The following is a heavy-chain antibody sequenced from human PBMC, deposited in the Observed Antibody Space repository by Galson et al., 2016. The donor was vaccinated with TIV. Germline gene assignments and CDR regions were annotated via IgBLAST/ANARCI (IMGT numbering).Heavy chain of an antibody. J-gene: IGHJ2*01. D-gene: IGHD3-16*01. CDR3: ARGPQIYEWYFDL. V-gene: IGHV1-69*05. CDR1: GVIFTSFG. Sequence: SVKVSCKASGVIFTSFGITWVRQAPGQGLEWVGGIIPMFGTVKYAQKFQDRVTVTTDKSTSTTYMEWSSLRSEDTAVYYCARGPQIYEWYFDLWGRGTLVTVSS. CDR2: IIPMFGTV.